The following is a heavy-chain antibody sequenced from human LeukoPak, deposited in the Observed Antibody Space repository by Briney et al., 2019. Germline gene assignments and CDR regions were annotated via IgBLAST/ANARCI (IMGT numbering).Heavy chain of an antibody. J-gene: IGHJ6*02. Sequence: ASVKVSCKASGGTFSSYTISWVRQAPGQGPEWMGRIIPILGIANYAQKFQGRVTITADKSTSTAYMELSSLRSEDTAVYYCAAGQAKGDFWSGYRVDDYYYGMDVWGQGTTVTVSS. CDR1: GGTFSSYT. CDR2: IIPILGIA. CDR3: AAGQAKGDFWSGYRVDDYYYGMDV. D-gene: IGHD3-3*01. V-gene: IGHV1-69*02.